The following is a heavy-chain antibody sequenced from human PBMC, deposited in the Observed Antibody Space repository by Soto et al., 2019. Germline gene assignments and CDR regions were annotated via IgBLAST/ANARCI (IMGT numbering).Heavy chain of an antibody. CDR1: GYTFNSYV. Sequence: QVQLVQSGAEVKKPGASVKVSCKASGYTFNSYVLHLVCQAPGQRHEWMGWINAGNGPTKYSQKLQGRLTFARDTSASTAEMELSSLRSEDTAVYYRASDNVGGELHKGELAYWGPGTRVTVSS. J-gene: IGHJ4*02. CDR3: ASDNVGGELHKGELAY. D-gene: IGHD1-26*01. V-gene: IGHV1-3*01. CDR2: INAGNGPT.